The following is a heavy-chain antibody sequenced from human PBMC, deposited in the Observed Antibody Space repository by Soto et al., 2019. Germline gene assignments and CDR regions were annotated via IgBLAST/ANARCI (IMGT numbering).Heavy chain of an antibody. V-gene: IGHV1-2*04. CDR2: INPNSGGT. D-gene: IGHD2-21*01. CDR3: ARAKYSIFTADYYYYYGMDV. Sequence: ASVKVSCKASGYTFTGYYMHWVRQAPGQGLEWMGWINPNSGGTNYAQKFQGWVTMTRDTSISSAYMELSRLRSDDTAVYYCARAKYSIFTADYYYYYGMDVWGQGTTVIVSS. J-gene: IGHJ6*02. CDR1: GYTFTGYY.